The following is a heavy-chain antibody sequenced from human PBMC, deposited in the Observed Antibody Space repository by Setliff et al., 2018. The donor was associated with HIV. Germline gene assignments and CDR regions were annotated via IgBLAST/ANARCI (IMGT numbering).Heavy chain of an antibody. CDR2: IYYSGST. Sequence: PSETLSLTCTVSGGSISSYYWSWIRQPPGKGLEWIGYIYYSGSTNYNPSLKSRVTISVDKSKNQFSLNLNSVTAADSAVYYCGRGEDYGSGTVYMDVWGKGTTVTVSS. CDR1: GGSISSYY. V-gene: IGHV4-59*12. J-gene: IGHJ6*03. CDR3: GRGEDYGSGTVYMDV. D-gene: IGHD3-10*01.